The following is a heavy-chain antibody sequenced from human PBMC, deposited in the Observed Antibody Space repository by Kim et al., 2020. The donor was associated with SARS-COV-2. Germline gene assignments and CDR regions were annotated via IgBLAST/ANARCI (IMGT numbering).Heavy chain of an antibody. D-gene: IGHD2-2*01. CDR2: INHSGST. J-gene: IGHJ6*01. CDR3: ARGNYVVVPGADRDYYYY. CDR1: GGSFSGYY. Sequence: SETLSLTCAVYGGSFSGYYWSWIRQPPGKGLEWIGEINHSGSTNYNPSLKSRVTISVDTSKNQFSLKLSSVTAADTAVYYCARGNYVVVPGADRDYYYY. V-gene: IGHV4-34*01.